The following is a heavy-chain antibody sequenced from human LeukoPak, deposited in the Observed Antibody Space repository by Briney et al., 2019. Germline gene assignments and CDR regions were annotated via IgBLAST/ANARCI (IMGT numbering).Heavy chain of an antibody. V-gene: IGHV1-69*05. Sequence: SVKVSCKASGGTFSSYAISWVRQAPGQGLEWMGGIIPIFGTANYAQKFQGRVTITTDESTSTAYMELSSLRSEDTPVYYCASGARDDAFDIWGQGTMVTVSS. J-gene: IGHJ3*02. CDR2: IIPIFGTA. CDR1: GGTFSSYA. CDR3: ASGARDDAFDI. D-gene: IGHD3-16*01.